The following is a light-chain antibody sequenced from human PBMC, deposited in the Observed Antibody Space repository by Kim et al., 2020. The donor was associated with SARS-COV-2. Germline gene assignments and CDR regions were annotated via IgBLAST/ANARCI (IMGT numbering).Light chain of an antibody. J-gene: IGLJ3*02. Sequence: QSALTQPPSVSGSPGQSVTISCTGTSSDVGSYNRVSWYQQPPATAPKLMIYEVSNRPSGVPDRFSGSKSGNTASLTISGLQAEDEADYYCSSYTSSSTWVFGGGTQLTVL. CDR2: EVS. CDR1: SSDVGSYNR. CDR3: SSYTSSSTWV. V-gene: IGLV2-18*02.